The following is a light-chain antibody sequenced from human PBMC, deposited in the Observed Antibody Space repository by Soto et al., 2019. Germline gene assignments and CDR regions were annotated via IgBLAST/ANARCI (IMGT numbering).Light chain of an antibody. V-gene: IGKV1-8*01. CDR3: QQYYSYPLT. CDR1: QGISSY. Sequence: AIRMTQSPSSFSPSRADRVTITCGASQGISSYLAWYQQKPGKAPKLLIYAASTLQSGVPSRFSGSGSGTDFTLTISCLQSEDFATYYCQQYYSYPLTFGGGTKVDIK. J-gene: IGKJ4*01. CDR2: AAS.